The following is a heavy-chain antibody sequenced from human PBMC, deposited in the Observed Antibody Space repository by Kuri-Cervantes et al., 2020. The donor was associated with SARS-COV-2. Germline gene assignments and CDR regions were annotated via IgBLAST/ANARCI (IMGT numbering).Heavy chain of an antibody. CDR1: GGSISSYY. CDR3: ARGQLNGVFGELYIDY. CDR2: IYYSGST. V-gene: IGHV4-59*01. D-gene: IGHD3-10*01. Sequence: GSLRLSCTVSGGSISSYYWSWIRQPPGKGLEWIGYIYYSGSTNYNPSLKSRVTISVDTSKNQFSLKLSSVTAADTAVYYCARGQLNGVFGELYIDYWGQGTLVTVSS. J-gene: IGHJ4*02.